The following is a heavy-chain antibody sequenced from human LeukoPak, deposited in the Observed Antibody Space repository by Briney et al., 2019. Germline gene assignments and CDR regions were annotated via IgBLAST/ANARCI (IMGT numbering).Heavy chain of an antibody. CDR3: AKTAASIGGHARSFVF. CDR2: ISYDGTNK. CDR1: GYTFSNYA. D-gene: IGHD5-12*01. J-gene: IGHJ4*02. V-gene: IGHV3-30-3*02. Sequence: GGSLRLSCAASGYTFSNYAMHWVRQAPGKGLEWVTVISYDGTNKYYADSVKGRFTISRDNSKNTLYLQMDRLRVEDTAVYYCAKTAASIGGHARSFVFWGQGTLVTVSS.